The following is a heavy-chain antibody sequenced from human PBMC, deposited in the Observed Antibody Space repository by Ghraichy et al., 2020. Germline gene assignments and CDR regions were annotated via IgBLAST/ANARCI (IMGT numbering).Heavy chain of an antibody. CDR1: GFTFSSYA. D-gene: IGHD6-19*01. V-gene: IGHV3-30*04. J-gene: IGHJ4*02. CDR2: ISYDGSNK. Sequence: GGSLRLSCAASGFTFSSYAMHWVRQAPGKGLEWVAVISYDGSNKYYADSAKGRFTISRDNSKNTLYLQMNSLRAEDTAVYYCARVPAGLVPPFDYWGQGTLVTVSS. CDR3: ARVPAGLVPPFDY.